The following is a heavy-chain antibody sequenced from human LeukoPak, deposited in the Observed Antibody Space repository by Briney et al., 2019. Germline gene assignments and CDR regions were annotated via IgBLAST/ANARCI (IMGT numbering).Heavy chain of an antibody. CDR3: ARTVYSSSWYYFDY. Sequence: AGGSLRLSCAASGFTFSSYNMNWVRQAPGKGLEWVSYISSSTSTTYYADSVKGRFTISRDNAKNSLYLQMNSLRAEDTAVYYCARTVYSSSWYYFDYWGQGTLVTVSS. CDR1: GFTFSSYN. CDR2: ISSSTSTT. J-gene: IGHJ4*02. D-gene: IGHD6-13*01. V-gene: IGHV3-48*01.